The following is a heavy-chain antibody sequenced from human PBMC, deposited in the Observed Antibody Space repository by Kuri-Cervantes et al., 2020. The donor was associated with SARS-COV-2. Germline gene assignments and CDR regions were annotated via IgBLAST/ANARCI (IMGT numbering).Heavy chain of an antibody. D-gene: IGHD3-3*01. CDR3: ARQMMSSITIFGVVITRNWFDP. V-gene: IGHV4-30-2*03. Sequence: LRLSCAASGYSFSSFALSWVRQAPGKGLEWIGSIYYSGSTYYNPSLKSRVTISVDTSKNQFSLKLSSVTAADTAVYYCARQMMSSITIFGVVITRNWFDPWGQGTLVTVSS. J-gene: IGHJ5*02. CDR1: GYSFSSFAL. CDR2: IYYSGST.